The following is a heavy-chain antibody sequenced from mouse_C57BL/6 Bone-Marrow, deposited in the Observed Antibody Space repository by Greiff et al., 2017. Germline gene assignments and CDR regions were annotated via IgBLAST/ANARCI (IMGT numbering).Heavy chain of an antibody. D-gene: IGHD1-1*01. J-gene: IGHJ3*01. V-gene: IGHV1-52*01. CDR3: ARGNYYGSSGAWFAY. Sequence: QVQLQQSGAELVRPGSSVKLSCKASGYTFTSYWMHWVKQRPIQGLEWIGNIDPSDSETHYNQKFKDKATLTVDKSARTAYMQLSSLTSEDSAVYYCARGNYYGSSGAWFAYWGQGTLVTVSA. CDR2: IDPSDSET. CDR1: GYTFTSYW.